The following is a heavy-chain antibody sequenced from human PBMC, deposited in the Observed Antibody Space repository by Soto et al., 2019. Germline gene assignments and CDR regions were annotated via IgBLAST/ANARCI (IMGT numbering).Heavy chain of an antibody. V-gene: IGHV1-69*01. CDR1: GGTFSSYA. Sequence: QVQLVQSGAEVKKPGSSVKVSCKASGGTFSSYAISWVRQAPGQGLEWMAGIIPIFGTANYAQKFQGRVTITADESTSTAYMELSSLRSEDTAVYYCAAQYCSGGSCYYYYYGMDVWGQGTTVTVSS. CDR2: IIPIFGTA. CDR3: AAQYCSGGSCYYYYYGMDV. J-gene: IGHJ6*02. D-gene: IGHD2-15*01.